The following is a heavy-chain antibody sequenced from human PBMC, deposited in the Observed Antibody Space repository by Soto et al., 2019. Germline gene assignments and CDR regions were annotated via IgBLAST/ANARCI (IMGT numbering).Heavy chain of an antibody. J-gene: IGHJ3*02. D-gene: IGHD3-22*01. Sequence: QVQLVQSGAEVKKPGSSVKVSCKASGGTFSSYAISWVRQAPGQGLEWMGGIIPIFGTANYAQKFQGRVTITADESTSTXYXXLSSLRSEDTAVYYCARTVFDYYDSSGYQSGAFDIWGQGTMVTVSS. V-gene: IGHV1-69*12. CDR1: GGTFSSYA. CDR2: IIPIFGTA. CDR3: ARTVFDYYDSSGYQSGAFDI.